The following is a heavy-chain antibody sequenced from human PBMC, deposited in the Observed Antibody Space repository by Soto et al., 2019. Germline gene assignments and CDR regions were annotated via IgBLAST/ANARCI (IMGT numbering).Heavy chain of an antibody. D-gene: IGHD5-12*01. Sequence: SLRLPWVAAWVTFIYYTGSRVLQAPGQGLEWVSGISGSGGSTYYADSVKGRFTISRDNSKNTLYLQMNSLRAEDTAVYFCAKDSGSQLYGDNYHAYWGLGTLVPVSS. V-gene: IGHV3-23*01. CDR1: WVTFIYYT. CDR3: AKDSGSQLYGDNYHAY. CDR2: ISGSGGST. J-gene: IGHJ4*02.